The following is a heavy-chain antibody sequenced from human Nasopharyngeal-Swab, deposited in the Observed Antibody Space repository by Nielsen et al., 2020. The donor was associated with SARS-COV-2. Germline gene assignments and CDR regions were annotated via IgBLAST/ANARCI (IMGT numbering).Heavy chain of an antibody. V-gene: IGHV4-38-2*01. Sequence: RQAPGKGLEWVASIYHSGSTYYNPSLRSLVTILVDTSKNQFSLKLYSVTAADTATYYCARRSGYSYGYALDNWGQGTLVTVSS. CDR2: IYHSGST. J-gene: IGHJ4*02. CDR3: ARRSGYSYGYALDN. D-gene: IGHD5-18*01.